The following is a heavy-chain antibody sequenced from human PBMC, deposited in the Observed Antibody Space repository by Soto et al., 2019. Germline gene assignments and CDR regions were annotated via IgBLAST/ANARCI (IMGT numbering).Heavy chain of an antibody. CDR2: IYHSGST. CDR3: ARTGDRSGYYYYYMDV. V-gene: IGHV4-59*08. Sequence: PSETLSLTCTVSGGSISSYYWTWIRQPPGKGLEWIGYIYHSGSTKYNPSLKSRVTISVDTSKNQFSLKLSSVTAADTAVYYCARTGDRSGYYYYYMDVWGKGTTVTVSS. J-gene: IGHJ6*03. D-gene: IGHD7-27*01. CDR1: GGSISSYY.